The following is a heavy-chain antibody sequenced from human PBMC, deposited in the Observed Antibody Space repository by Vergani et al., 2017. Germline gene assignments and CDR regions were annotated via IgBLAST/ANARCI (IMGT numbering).Heavy chain of an antibody. Sequence: VQLQQWGAGLLKPSETLSLTCAVYGGSFSGYYWSWFRQAQGKGLEWVGFIRSKAYGGTTEYAASVKGRFTISRDDSKSIAYLQMNSLKTEDTAVYYCTRVGGVRFEMDVWGQGTTVTVSS. CDR1: GGSFSGYY. CDR3: TRVGGVRFEMDV. CDR2: IRSKAYGGTT. D-gene: IGHD3-3*01. J-gene: IGHJ6*02. V-gene: IGHV3-49*05.